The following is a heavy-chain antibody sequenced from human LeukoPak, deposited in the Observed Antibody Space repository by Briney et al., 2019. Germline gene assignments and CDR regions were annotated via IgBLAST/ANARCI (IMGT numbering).Heavy chain of an antibody. CDR3: ARRKAEPGIAAAWYFDL. J-gene: IGHJ2*01. CDR1: GGSFSGYY. Sequence: PSETLSLTCAVYGGSFSGYYWSWIRQAPGKGLEWIGEINHSGNTNYNPSLKSRVTISVDTSKNQFSLKLSSVTAADTAVYYCARRKAEPGIAAAWYFDLWGRGTLVTVSS. D-gene: IGHD6-13*01. V-gene: IGHV4-34*01. CDR2: INHSGNT.